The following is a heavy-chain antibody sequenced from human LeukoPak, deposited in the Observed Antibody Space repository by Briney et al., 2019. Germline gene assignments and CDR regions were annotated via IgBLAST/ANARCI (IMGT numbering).Heavy chain of an antibody. D-gene: IGHD3-10*01. CDR1: GFTFSSYA. J-gene: IGHJ4*02. V-gene: IGHV3-23*01. Sequence: PGGSLRLSCAASGFTFSSYAMSWVRQAPGKGLEWVSGISGSGGSTYYADSVKGRFTISRENSKNTLYLQMNSLRAEDTAVYCCAKGKTVRGVIANYFDDWGQGTLVTVSS. CDR2: ISGSGGST. CDR3: AKGKTVRGVIANYFDD.